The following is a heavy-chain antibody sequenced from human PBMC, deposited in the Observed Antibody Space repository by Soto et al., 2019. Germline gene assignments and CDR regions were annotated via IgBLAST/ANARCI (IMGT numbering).Heavy chain of an antibody. J-gene: IGHJ5*02. CDR3: ATTLAGPAAIGNWLDT. V-gene: IGHV4-61*01. CDR2: IYYSGST. Sequence: SETLSLTCTVSGGSVSSGSYYWSWIRQPPGKGLEWIGYIYYSGSTNYNPSLKSRVTISVDTSKNQFSLKLSSVTAADTAVYYCATTLAGPAAIGNWLDTWGQGPLVTVSS. D-gene: IGHD2-2*02. CDR1: GGSVSSGSYY.